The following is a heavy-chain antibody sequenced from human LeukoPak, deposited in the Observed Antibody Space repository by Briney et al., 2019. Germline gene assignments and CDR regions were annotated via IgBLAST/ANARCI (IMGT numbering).Heavy chain of an antibody. CDR3: ARDAPYCSSTSCPFYYYYGMDV. V-gene: IGHV3-7*01. D-gene: IGHD2-2*01. CDR1: GFTFSSYW. J-gene: IGHJ6*02. CDR2: IKQDGSEK. Sequence: GGSLRLSCAASGFTFSSYWMSWVRQAPGKGLEWVANIKQDGSEKYYVDSVKGRFTISRDNAKNSLYLQMNCLRAEDTAVYYCARDAPYCSSTSCPFYYYYGMDVWGQGTTVTVSS.